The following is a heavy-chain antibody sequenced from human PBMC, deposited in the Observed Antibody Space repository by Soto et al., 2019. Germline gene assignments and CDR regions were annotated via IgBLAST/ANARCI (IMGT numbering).Heavy chain of an antibody. CDR1: GYTFTSYG. CDR3: ARGRDGDY. J-gene: IGHJ4*02. V-gene: IGHV1-18*01. CDR2: ISAHNHNT. Sequence: QVHLVPSGAEVKKPGASVTVSCKGSGYTFTSYGISWVRQAPGQGLEWMGWISAHNHNTNYAQKLQGRVTVTTDTSTSTAYMEMRSLRSDDTAVYYCARGRDGDYWGQGTLVTVSS.